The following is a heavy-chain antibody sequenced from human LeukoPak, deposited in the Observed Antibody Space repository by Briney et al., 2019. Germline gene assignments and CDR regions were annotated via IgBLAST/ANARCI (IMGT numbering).Heavy chain of an antibody. CDR1: GDSVSSNSAA. CDR3: AMSVVVVAATNAYNWFDP. J-gene: IGHJ5*02. V-gene: IGHV6-1*01. CDR2: TYYRSKWYN. D-gene: IGHD2-15*01. Sequence: SQTLPLTCAISGDSVSSNSAAWNWIRQSPSRGLEWLGRTYYRSKWYNDYAVSVKSRITINPDTSKNQFSLQLNSVTPEDTAVYYCAMSVVVVAATNAYNWFDPWGQGTLVTVSS.